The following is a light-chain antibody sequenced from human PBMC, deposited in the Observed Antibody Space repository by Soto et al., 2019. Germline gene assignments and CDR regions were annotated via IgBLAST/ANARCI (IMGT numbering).Light chain of an antibody. CDR2: DAS. Sequence: DIQMTQYPSTLSTSVGDRATITCRASQSLSPRLAWYQRKPGKAAKLLIYDASSLESGVPSRFSGSASGTEFTLSITPLQPDDFATYYCQQYDSYPWTFGQGTKVDIK. CDR3: QQYDSYPWT. J-gene: IGKJ1*01. V-gene: IGKV1-5*01. CDR1: QSLSPR.